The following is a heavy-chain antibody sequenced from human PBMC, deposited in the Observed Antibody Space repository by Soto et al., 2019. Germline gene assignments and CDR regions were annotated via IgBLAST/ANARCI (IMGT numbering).Heavy chain of an antibody. CDR1: GFTFSSYS. V-gene: IGHV3-48*01. D-gene: IGHD3-10*01. CDR3: ARPYYYGSGSFDY. Sequence: EVQLVESGGGLVQPGGSLRLSCAAAGFTFSSYSMNWVRQAPGKGLEWVSYITSSSRTIYYADSVKGRFTISRDNAKNSLYLQMNSLRAEDMAVYYCARPYYYGSGSFDYWGQGTLVTVSS. CDR2: ITSSSRTI. J-gene: IGHJ4*02.